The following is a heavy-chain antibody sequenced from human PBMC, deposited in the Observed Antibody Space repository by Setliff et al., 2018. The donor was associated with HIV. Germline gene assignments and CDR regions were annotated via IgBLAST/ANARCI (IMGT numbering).Heavy chain of an antibody. V-gene: IGHV4-39*01. D-gene: IGHD4-17*01. Sequence: SETLSLTCTVSGGSISSSSYYWGWIRQPPGKGLELIGSIYYSGSTYYNPSLKSRVTISVDTSKNQFSLNVNSVTAADTAVYYCASYGGGSENDAFRVWGQGTMVTVSS. CDR2: IYYSGST. J-gene: IGHJ3*01. CDR1: GGSISSSSYY. CDR3: ASYGGGSENDAFRV.